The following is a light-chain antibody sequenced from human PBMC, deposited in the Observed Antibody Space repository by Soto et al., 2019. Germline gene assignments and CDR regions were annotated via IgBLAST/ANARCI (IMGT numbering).Light chain of an antibody. J-gene: IGKJ2*01. CDR3: QQSYITPYT. Sequence: DIQMTQSPSSLSASVGDTVTITCRASQSISVHLNWYQQKPGKVPKLLIYAASNLQSGVPSSLSGSVSETDFALTISSLQPEEFATYYCQQSYITPYTFGQGTKLQIK. CDR2: AAS. V-gene: IGKV1-39*01. CDR1: QSISVH.